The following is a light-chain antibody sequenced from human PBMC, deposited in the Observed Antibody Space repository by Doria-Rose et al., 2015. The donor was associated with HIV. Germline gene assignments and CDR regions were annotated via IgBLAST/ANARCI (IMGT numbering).Light chain of an antibody. Sequence: TQSPSSLSASEGDRVTITCRASQDIYTSLAWYQQKPGTAPKLLIFDASSLESGVPSRISGSGSGTDFTLTISSLQPEDFATFYCQQFYTFPHTFGQGTRLEIQ. CDR3: QQFYTFPHT. J-gene: IGKJ5*01. CDR2: DAS. V-gene: IGKV1-13*02. CDR1: QDIYTS.